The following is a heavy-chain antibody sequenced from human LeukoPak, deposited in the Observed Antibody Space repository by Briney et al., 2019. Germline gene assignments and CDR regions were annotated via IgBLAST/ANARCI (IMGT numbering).Heavy chain of an antibody. Sequence: GGSLRLSCAASGFTFSSYWMSWVRQAPGKGQEWVANIKQDGSEKYYVDSVKGRFTISRDNAKNSLYLQMNSLRAEDTAVYYCARDTRWLQLRIFDYWGQGTLVTVSS. CDR3: ARDTRWLQLRIFDY. CDR1: GFTFSSYW. D-gene: IGHD5-24*01. J-gene: IGHJ4*02. CDR2: IKQDGSEK. V-gene: IGHV3-7*01.